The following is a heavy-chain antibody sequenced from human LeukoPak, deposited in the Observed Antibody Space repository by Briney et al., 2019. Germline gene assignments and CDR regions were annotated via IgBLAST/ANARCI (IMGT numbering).Heavy chain of an antibody. J-gene: IGHJ6*03. CDR2: ISSGGSVT. CDR3: SREPDMDV. V-gene: IGHV3-21*01. Sequence: GGSLRLSCAASGFIFGDYSMNWFRQAPGGGLEWVSSISSGGSVTYYADSLRGRFTISRDNAKDSVLLQMNSLRVEDTAVYFCSREPDMDVWGKGTTVSVSS. CDR1: GFIFGDYS.